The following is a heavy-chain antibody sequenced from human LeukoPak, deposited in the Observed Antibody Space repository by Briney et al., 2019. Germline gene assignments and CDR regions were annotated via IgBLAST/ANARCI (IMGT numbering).Heavy chain of an antibody. CDR1: GDSFTNNNYY. D-gene: IGHD3-22*01. CDR3: ARDLGAEYYDSSGYYDY. CDR2: IFYSGST. V-gene: IGHV4-39*07. Sequence: SETLSLTCTVSGDSFTNNNYYWGWIRQPPGKGLEWIGSIFYSGSTYYNPSLKSRVTISVDTSKNQFSLKLSSVTAADTAVYYCARDLGAEYYDSSGYYDYWGQATLVTVSS. J-gene: IGHJ4*02.